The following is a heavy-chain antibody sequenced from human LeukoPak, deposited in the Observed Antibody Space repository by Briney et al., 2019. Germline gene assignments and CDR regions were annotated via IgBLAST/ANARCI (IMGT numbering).Heavy chain of an antibody. D-gene: IGHD2-2*01. CDR2: ISVAGDT. Sequence: GGSLRLSCAASGFTLTNYDMHWVRHATGKGLEWVSAISVAGDTYYAGSVKGRFTISRENAKNSLYLQMNGLRAGDTAVYYCARRVGGPYDYWGQGTLVTVSS. CDR1: GFTLTNYD. CDR3: ARRVGGPYDY. V-gene: IGHV3-13*04. J-gene: IGHJ4*02.